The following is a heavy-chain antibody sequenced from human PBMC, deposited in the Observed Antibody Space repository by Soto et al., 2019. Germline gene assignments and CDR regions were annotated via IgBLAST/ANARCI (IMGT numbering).Heavy chain of an antibody. D-gene: IGHD1-26*01. V-gene: IGHV3-23*01. J-gene: IGHJ4*02. CDR1: GFTFSSYA. CDR2: ISGSGGST. CDR3: AKGIVGATTPFDY. Sequence: GGSLRLSCAASGFTFSSYAMSWVRQAPGKGLEWVSAISGSGGSTYYADSVKGRFTISRDNSKNTLYLQMNSLRVEDTAVYYCAKGIVGATTPFDYWGQGTLVTVSS.